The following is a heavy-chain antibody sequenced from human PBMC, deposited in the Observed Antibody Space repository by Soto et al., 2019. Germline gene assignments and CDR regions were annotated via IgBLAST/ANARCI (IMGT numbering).Heavy chain of an antibody. Sequence: ASVKVSCKASGYTFTTYYMHWVRQAPGQGLEWMGIISPDGGRTSYAQKLQGRVTMTRDTSTSTAYMELSSLRSDDTAVYYCATSRDTVVQVHSAPPHYWGQGTLVTVSS. CDR2: ISPDGGRT. V-gene: IGHV1-46*01. CDR3: ATSRDTVVQVHSAPPHY. J-gene: IGHJ4*01. D-gene: IGHD2-15*01. CDR1: GYTFTTYY.